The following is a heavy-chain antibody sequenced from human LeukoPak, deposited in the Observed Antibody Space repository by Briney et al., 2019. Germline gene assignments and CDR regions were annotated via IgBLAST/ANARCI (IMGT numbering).Heavy chain of an antibody. CDR3: ARVGAAAGGNWFDP. CDR2: IKQGGSEK. CDR1: GFTFSSYW. D-gene: IGHD6-13*01. V-gene: IGHV3-7*01. J-gene: IGHJ5*02. Sequence: GGSLRLSCAASGFTFSSYWMSWVRQAPGKGLEWVANIKQGGSEKYCVDSVKGRFTISRDNAKNSLYLQMNSLRAEDTAVYYCARVGAAAGGNWFDPWGQGTLVTVSS.